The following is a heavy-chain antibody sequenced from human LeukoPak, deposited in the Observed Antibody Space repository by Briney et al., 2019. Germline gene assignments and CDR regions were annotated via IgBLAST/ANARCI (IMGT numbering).Heavy chain of an antibody. CDR2: IYTSGST. Sequence: SETLSLTCTVSGGSISSYYWSWIRQPAGKGLEWIGRIYTSGSTNYNPSLKSRVTISVDTSKNQFSLRLSSVTAADTAVYYCARDTVVISHDAFDIWGLGTMVTVSS. D-gene: IGHD3-22*01. CDR1: GGSISSYY. CDR3: ARDTVVISHDAFDI. J-gene: IGHJ3*02. V-gene: IGHV4-4*07.